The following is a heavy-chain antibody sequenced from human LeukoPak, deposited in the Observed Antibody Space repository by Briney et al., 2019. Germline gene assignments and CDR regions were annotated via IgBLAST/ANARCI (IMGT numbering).Heavy chain of an antibody. J-gene: IGHJ4*02. Sequence: SETLSLTCTVSGGSISTYYWNWIRQPPEKGLEWIGYVYYSGSTNYNPSLKSRVTISVDTSKNQFSLKLSSVTAADTAVYYCARDYGYYDSSGYRDYWGQGTLVTVSS. V-gene: IGHV4-59*12. CDR3: ARDYGYYDSSGYRDY. CDR1: GGSISTYY. D-gene: IGHD3-22*01. CDR2: VYYSGST.